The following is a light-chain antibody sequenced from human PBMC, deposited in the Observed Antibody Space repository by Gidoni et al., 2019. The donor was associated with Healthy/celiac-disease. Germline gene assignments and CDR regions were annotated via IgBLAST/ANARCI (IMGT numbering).Light chain of an antibody. CDR3: CSYAGSSTYV. CDR1: SSDVGSYNL. CDR2: EGS. J-gene: IGLJ1*01. Sequence: QSALTQPAPVSGSPGKSITISCTGTSSDVGSYNLVSWYQQNPGKAPQLMIYEGSKRPSGVSNRFSGSKSGNTASLTISGLQAEDEADYYCCSYAGSSTYVFGTGTKVTVL. V-gene: IGLV2-23*01.